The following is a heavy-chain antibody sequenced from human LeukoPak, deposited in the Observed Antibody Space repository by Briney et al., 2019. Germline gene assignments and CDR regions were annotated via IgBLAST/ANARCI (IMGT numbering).Heavy chain of an antibody. V-gene: IGHV3-74*01. J-gene: IGHJ4*02. CDR2: ICPDGTVT. CDR1: GFTFSTYC. Sequence: GGSLRLSCAASGFTFSTYCMHWVRQAPGKGPMWVSRICPDGTVTNYADSVKARFSISRDNARNTVYLQMNSLRAEDTAVYYCVRDFRSADYWGQGTLVTVSS. CDR3: VRDFRSADY.